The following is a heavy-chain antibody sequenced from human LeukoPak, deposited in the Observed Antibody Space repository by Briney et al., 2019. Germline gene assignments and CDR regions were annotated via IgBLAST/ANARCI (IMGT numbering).Heavy chain of an antibody. Sequence: SETLSLTCTVSGGSISSYYWSWIRQPPGKGLEWIGYIYYSGSTNYNPSLKSRVTISVDTSKNQFSLKLSSVTAADTAAYYCARGPSPYYYDSSGYSDWGQGTLVTVSS. V-gene: IGHV4-59*01. CDR3: ARGPSPYYYDSSGYSD. CDR2: IYYSGST. D-gene: IGHD3-22*01. J-gene: IGHJ4*02. CDR1: GGSISSYY.